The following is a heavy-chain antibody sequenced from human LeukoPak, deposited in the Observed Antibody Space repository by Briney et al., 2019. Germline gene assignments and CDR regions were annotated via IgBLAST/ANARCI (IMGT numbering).Heavy chain of an antibody. CDR2: IQYDGNNK. Sequence: GGSLRLSCAASGFTFSTYGMHWVRQAPGKGLEWVAFIQYDGNNKYYADSAKGRFTISRDNSKNTLYLQMNSLRAEDTAVYYCARDPMVRGVIRAFDIWGQGTMVTVSS. D-gene: IGHD3-10*01. V-gene: IGHV3-30*02. J-gene: IGHJ3*02. CDR3: ARDPMVRGVIRAFDI. CDR1: GFTFSTYG.